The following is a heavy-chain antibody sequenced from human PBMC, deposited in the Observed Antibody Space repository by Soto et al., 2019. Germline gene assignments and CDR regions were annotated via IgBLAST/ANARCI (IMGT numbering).Heavy chain of an antibody. V-gene: IGHV4-59*01. CDR1: GGTTSSFY. J-gene: IGHJ4*02. CDR2: VHYTGST. D-gene: IGHD6-19*01. Sequence: QVQLHESGPGLVKPSETLSLSCSVSGGTTSSFYWSWIRQSPGKGLEWIGYVHYTGSTDYNPSFKRRVTISMDTSKNEFSLKMTSATAADTAVYYCARDPEGWYDFDFWGQGILVTVS. CDR3: ARDPEGWYDFDF.